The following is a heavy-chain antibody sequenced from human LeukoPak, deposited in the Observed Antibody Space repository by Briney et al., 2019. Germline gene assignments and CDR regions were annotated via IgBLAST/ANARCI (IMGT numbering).Heavy chain of an antibody. V-gene: IGHV1-18*01. J-gene: IGHJ3*02. CDR2: ISAFNGNI. Sequence: ASVKVSCKSSGYTFNDYAITWVRQAPGQGLEWMGWISAFNGNIDYAQNLQGRVTMTTDTVTSTAYMELKSLISDDTAVYYCARVAPMYYYDSSGHDPDAFDIWGQGTMVTVSS. CDR1: GYTFNDYA. CDR3: ARVAPMYYYDSSGHDPDAFDI. D-gene: IGHD3-22*01.